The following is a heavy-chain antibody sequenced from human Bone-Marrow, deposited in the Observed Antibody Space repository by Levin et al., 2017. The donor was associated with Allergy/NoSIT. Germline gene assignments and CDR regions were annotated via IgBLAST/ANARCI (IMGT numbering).Heavy chain of an antibody. CDR1: GYTFTRYA. CDR2: MNPNSGNT. J-gene: IGHJ6*02. D-gene: IGHD3-22*01. CDR3: ARRWKWLLADGMDV. V-gene: IGHV1-8*01. Sequence: VKVSCKASGYTFTRYAINWVRQATGQGLEWMGWMNPNSGNTGYAQKFQGRVTMTRNTSISTAYMELSSLRSEDTAVYYCARRWKWLLADGMDVWGQGTTVTVSS.